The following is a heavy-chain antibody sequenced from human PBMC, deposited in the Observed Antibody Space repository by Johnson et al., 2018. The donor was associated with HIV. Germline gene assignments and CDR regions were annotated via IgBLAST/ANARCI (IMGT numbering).Heavy chain of an antibody. CDR1: GFTVSSNY. D-gene: IGHD3-22*01. CDR2: ISSSGSTI. V-gene: IGHV3-11*04. J-gene: IGHJ3*02. Sequence: QVQLVESGGGLVQPGGSLRLSCAASGFTVSSNYMSWIRQAPGKGLEWVSYISSSGSTIYYADSVKGRFTISRDNANNTLFLQMNSLRAEDTAVYYCARAYASSGYYRDDAFDIWGKGTMVTVSS. CDR3: ARAYASSGYYRDDAFDI.